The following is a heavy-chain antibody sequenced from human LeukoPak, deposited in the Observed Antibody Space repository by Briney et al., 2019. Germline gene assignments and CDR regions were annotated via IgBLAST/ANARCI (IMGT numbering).Heavy chain of an antibody. D-gene: IGHD1-1*01. Sequence: GGSLRLSCAASGFTFSDYYMSWIRQAPGKGLGWVSYISSSGSTIYYADSVKGRFTISRDNAKNSLYLQMNSLRAEDTAVYYCASGAGKGDYYYYYMDVWGKGTTVTVSS. CDR2: ISSSGSTI. J-gene: IGHJ6*03. V-gene: IGHV3-11*01. CDR1: GFTFSDYY. CDR3: ASGAGKGDYYYYYMDV.